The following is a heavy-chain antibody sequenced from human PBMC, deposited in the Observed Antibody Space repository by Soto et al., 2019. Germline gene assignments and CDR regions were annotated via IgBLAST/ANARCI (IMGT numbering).Heavy chain of an antibody. CDR3: AKNGQWLATPPEA. V-gene: IGHV3-23*01. Sequence: PGGSRRRSCVASGFSFGTFGMTWFRQAPGGGLEWVASITDSGYTASYAETVDGRFTVSRDNSKNKLHLQMNDLRAEDTATYYCAKNGQWLATPPEAWGQGTLVTVSS. CDR2: ITDSGYTA. J-gene: IGHJ4*02. D-gene: IGHD6-19*01. CDR1: GFSFGTFG.